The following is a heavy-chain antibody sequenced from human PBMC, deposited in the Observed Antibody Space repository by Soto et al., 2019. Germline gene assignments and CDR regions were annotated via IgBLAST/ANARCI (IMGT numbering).Heavy chain of an antibody. D-gene: IGHD2-2*01. V-gene: IGHV3-74*01. J-gene: IGHJ6*02. CDR3: ARVEDIVLVPAAGGMDV. Sequence: EVQLVESGGGLVQPGGPLRLSCAASGFTFSSYWMHWVRQAPGKGLVWVSRINSDGSSTSYADSVKGRFTISRDNAKNTLFLQMNSLIAEDTAVYYCARVEDIVLVPAAGGMDVWGQGTTVTVSS. CDR1: GFTFSSYW. CDR2: INSDGSST.